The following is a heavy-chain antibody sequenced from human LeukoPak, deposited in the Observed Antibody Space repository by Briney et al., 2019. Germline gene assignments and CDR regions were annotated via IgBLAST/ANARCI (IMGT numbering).Heavy chain of an antibody. CDR3: ARDSDILTVGYYYYYMDV. CDR2: IKQDGSEK. V-gene: IGHV3-7*01. Sequence: GGPLRLSCAASGFTFSSYWMSWVRQAPGKGLEWVANIKQDGSEKYYVDSVKGRFTISRDNAKNSLYLQMNSLRAEDTAVYYCARDSDILTVGYYYYYMDVWGKGTTVTVSS. D-gene: IGHD3-9*01. J-gene: IGHJ6*03. CDR1: GFTFSSYW.